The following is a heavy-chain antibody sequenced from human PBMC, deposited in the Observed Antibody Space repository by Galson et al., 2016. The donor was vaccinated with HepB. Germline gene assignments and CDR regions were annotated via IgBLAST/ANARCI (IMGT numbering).Heavy chain of an antibody. V-gene: IGHV3-33*01. J-gene: IGHJ4*02. CDR2: IWDDGSNK. Sequence: SLRLSCAASGFSFSSYGMHWVRQAPGKGLEWVAVIWDDGSNKYYADSVKGRFTISRDNYKNTLYLQMNSLRAEGTAVYYCARGNTCSGGACYLDYWGQGTLVTVS. CDR1: GFSFSSYG. CDR3: ARGNTCSGGACYLDY. D-gene: IGHD2-15*01.